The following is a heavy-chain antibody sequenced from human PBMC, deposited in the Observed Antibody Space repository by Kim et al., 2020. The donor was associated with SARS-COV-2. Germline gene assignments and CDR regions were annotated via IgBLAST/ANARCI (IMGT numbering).Heavy chain of an antibody. CDR3: ARERGDDFWSSYYYYYYYMDV. J-gene: IGHJ6*03. V-gene: IGHV4-59*01. Sequence: SETLSLTCTVSGGSISSYYWSWIRQPPGKGLEWIGYIYYSGSTNYNPSLKSRVTMSVDTPKNQFSLKLSSVTAADTAVYYCARERGDDFWSSYYYYYYYMDVWGKGTTVTVSS. CDR2: IYYSGST. D-gene: IGHD3-3*01. CDR1: GGSISSYY.